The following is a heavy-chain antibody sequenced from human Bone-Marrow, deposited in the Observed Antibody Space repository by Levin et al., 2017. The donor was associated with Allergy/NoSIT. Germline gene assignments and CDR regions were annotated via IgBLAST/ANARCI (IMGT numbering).Heavy chain of an antibody. CDR2: IFSNDEK. CDR1: GFSLSNARMG. Sequence: SGPTLVKPTETLTLTCTVSGFSLSNARMGVSWIRQPPGKALEWLAHIFSNDEKSYSTSLKSRLTISKDTSKSQVVLTMTNMDPVDTATYYCARIESGGVVPAIWFDPWGQGTLVTVSS. J-gene: IGHJ5*02. D-gene: IGHD2-2*01. V-gene: IGHV2-26*01. CDR3: ARIESGGVVPAIWFDP.